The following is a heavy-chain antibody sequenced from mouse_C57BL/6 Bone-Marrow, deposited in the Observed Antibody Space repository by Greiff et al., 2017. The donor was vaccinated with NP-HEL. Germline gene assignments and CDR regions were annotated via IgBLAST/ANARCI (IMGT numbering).Heavy chain of an antibody. V-gene: IGHV1-61*01. CDR2: IYPSDSET. J-gene: IGHJ3*01. D-gene: IGHD1-1*01. Sequence: QVQLQQSGAELVRPGSSVKLSCKASGYTFTSYWMDWVKQRPGQGLEWIGNIYPSDSETHYNQKFKDKATLTVDKSSSTAYMQLSSLTSEDSAVYYCARNLLYGSSYPFAYWGQGTLVTVSA. CDR1: GYTFTSYW. CDR3: ARNLLYGSSYPFAY.